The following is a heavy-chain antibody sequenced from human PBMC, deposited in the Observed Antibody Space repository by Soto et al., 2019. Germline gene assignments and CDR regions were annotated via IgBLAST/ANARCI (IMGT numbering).Heavy chain of an antibody. Sequence: PGGSLRLSCAASGFTFSSYEMNWVRQAPGKGLEWVSYISSSGSTIYYADSVKGRFTISRDNAKNSLYLQMNSLRAEDTAVYYCARQYYDYVWGSYGYYFDYWGQGTLVTVSS. CDR3: ARQYYDYVWGSYGYYFDY. V-gene: IGHV3-48*03. CDR1: GFTFSSYE. J-gene: IGHJ4*02. CDR2: ISSSGSTI. D-gene: IGHD3-16*02.